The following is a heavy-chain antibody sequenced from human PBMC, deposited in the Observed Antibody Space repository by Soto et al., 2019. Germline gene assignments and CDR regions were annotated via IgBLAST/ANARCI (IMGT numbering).Heavy chain of an antibody. Sequence: SETLPLPCTVSWGSSGSVGDYWICIRQHPGKGLEWIGYIYYSGITYYNPSLKSRVTISVDTSKKQFSLKLSSVTAADTAVYYCPRETRGYSYGTFDYWGQGTLVTAS. V-gene: IGHV4-31*03. D-gene: IGHD5-18*01. J-gene: IGHJ4*02. CDR1: WGSSGSVGDY. CDR2: IYYSGIT. CDR3: PRETRGYSYGTFDY.